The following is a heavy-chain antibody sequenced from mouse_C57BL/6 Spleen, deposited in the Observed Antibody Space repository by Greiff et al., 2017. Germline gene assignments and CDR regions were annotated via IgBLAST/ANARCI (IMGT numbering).Heavy chain of an antibody. Sequence: EVQGVESGGGLVQPGGSLKLSCAASGFTFSDYYMYWVRQTPEKRLEWVAYISNGGGSTYYPDTVKGRFTISRDNAKNNLYLQMSHLKSEDTAMYYCARDRGLLRYFDYWGQGTTLTVSS. D-gene: IGHD1-1*01. V-gene: IGHV5-12*01. CDR1: GFTFSDYY. CDR2: ISNGGGST. CDR3: ARDRGLLRYFDY. J-gene: IGHJ2*01.